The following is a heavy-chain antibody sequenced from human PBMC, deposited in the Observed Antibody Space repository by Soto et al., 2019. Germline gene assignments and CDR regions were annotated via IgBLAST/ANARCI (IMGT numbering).Heavy chain of an antibody. CDR1: GCTFSDYY. V-gene: IGHV3-11*01. D-gene: IGHD3-22*01. CDR3: AGYGSSGYYDYYYYGMDV. CDR2: ISSSGSTI. Sequence: QVQLVESGGGLVKPGGSLRLSCAASGCTFSDYYMSWIRQAPGKGLEWVSYISSSGSTIYYADSVKGRFTISRDNAKNSLYLQMNSLRAEDTAVYYCAGYGSSGYYDYYYYGMDVWGQGTTVTVSS. J-gene: IGHJ6*02.